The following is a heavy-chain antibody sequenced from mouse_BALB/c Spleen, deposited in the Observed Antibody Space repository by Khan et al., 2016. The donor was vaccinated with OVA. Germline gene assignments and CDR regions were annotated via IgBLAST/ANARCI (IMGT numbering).Heavy chain of an antibody. CDR3: ARWGITTGFAY. CDR1: GYTYTSYV. V-gene: IGHV1S136*01. D-gene: IGHD2-4*01. Sequence: EVQLQQSGPELVKPGASVKMSCKASGYTYTSYVMHWVKQKPGQGLEWIGYINPYNDGTKYDEKFKGKATLFSDKSSSAAYMELSSLTSEDSAVYYCARWGITTGFAYWGQGTLVTVSA. CDR2: INPYNDGT. J-gene: IGHJ3*01.